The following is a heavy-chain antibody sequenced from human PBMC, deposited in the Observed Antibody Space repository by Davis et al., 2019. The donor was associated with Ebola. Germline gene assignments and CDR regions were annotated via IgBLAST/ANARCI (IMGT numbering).Heavy chain of an antibody. CDR1: GYTFTGYY. D-gene: IGHD3-22*01. Sequence: ASVKVSCKASGYTFTGYYMHWVRQAPGQGLEWMGWINPNSGGTNYAQKFQGRVTMTRDTSISTAYMELSSLRSEDTAVYYCARAYYYDSSGPDYWGQGTLVTVSS. CDR3: ARAYYYDSSGPDY. J-gene: IGHJ4*02. V-gene: IGHV1-2*02. CDR2: INPNSGGT.